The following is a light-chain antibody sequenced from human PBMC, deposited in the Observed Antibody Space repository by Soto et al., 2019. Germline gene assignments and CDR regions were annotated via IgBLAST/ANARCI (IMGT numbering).Light chain of an antibody. Sequence: QSVLTQPASVSGFPGQSITISCSGTSSDVGGYNYVSWYQQHPGKVPKLMISDVTNRPSGVSNRFSGSKSGNTAFLTISVLQAEDEAEYYCSSYTRSTTFVFGTGTKLTVL. CDR2: DVT. V-gene: IGLV2-14*03. CDR3: SSYTRSTTFV. J-gene: IGLJ1*01. CDR1: SSDVGGYNY.